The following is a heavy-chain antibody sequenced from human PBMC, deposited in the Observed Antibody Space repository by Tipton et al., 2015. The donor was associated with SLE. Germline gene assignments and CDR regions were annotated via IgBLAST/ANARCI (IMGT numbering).Heavy chain of an antibody. D-gene: IGHD4-11*01. Sequence: TLSLTCAVSGGSINSYNWWTWVRQPPGKGLEWIGEIYHSGTTNYNPSLKSRITISLDKSNNHFSLRLSSLTAADTAVYYCARGPDYSNYYAMDVWGQGTTVVISS. V-gene: IGHV4-4*02. CDR2: IYHSGTT. CDR1: GGSINSYNW. J-gene: IGHJ6*02. CDR3: ARGPDYSNYYAMDV.